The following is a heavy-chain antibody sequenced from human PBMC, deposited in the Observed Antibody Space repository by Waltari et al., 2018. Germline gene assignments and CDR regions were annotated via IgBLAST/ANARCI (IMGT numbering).Heavy chain of an antibody. CDR1: GYSFSDYY. V-gene: IGHV1-69-2*01. CDR2: IDPEDGET. D-gene: IGHD1-20*01. Sequence: EVQLLQSGAELVKPGTTVKISCKVSGYSFSDYYIHWVQQAPGKGLQWMGLIDPEDGETSDADNFRDTITLTADTSTNTAYLELNNVSSQDTAVFYCATALGDNISASRAFEIWGQGTMITVAS. CDR3: ATALGDNISASRAFEI. J-gene: IGHJ3*02.